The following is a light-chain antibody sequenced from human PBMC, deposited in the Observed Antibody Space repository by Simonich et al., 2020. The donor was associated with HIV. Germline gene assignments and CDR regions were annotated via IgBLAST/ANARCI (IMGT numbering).Light chain of an antibody. CDR1: SSAVGGYNY. Sequence: QSALTPPSSVSGSPGQSITTSFTGTSSAVGGYNYFSWYQQPPGKAPKLMIYDVGNRPSGVSNRFSGSKSGNTASLTISGLQAEDEADYYCSSYTSSSTVVFGGGTKLTVL. J-gene: IGLJ2*01. CDR2: DVG. CDR3: SSYTSSSTVV. V-gene: IGLV2-14*03.